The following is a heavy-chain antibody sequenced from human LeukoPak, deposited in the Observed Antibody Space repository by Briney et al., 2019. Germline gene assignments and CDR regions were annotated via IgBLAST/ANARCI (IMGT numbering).Heavy chain of an antibody. D-gene: IGHD6-13*01. V-gene: IGHV1-2*04. CDR1: GYTFTSYD. CDR3: ARDTGAAAGPYYYYYGMDV. CDR2: INPNSGGT. Sequence: ASVKVSCKASGYTFTSYDINWVRQAPGQGLEWMGWINPNSGGTNYAQKFQGWVTMTRDTSISTAYMELSRLRSDDTAVYYCARDTGAAAGPYYYYYGMDVWGQGTTVTVSS. J-gene: IGHJ6*02.